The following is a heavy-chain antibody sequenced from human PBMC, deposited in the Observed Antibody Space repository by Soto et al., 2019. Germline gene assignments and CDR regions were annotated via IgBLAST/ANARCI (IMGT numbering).Heavy chain of an antibody. Sequence: VQLVESGGGVVQPGTSLRVSCVGSGFTFRSYVIHWVRQAPGKGLEWVALTSYDGSDKYYGDSVRGRFTISRDNSRNTVDLQIDSLRLEVTALYYCARGGTTGGLDVWGQGTLVSVSS. CDR2: TSYDGSDK. D-gene: IGHD3-16*01. CDR1: GFTFRSYV. CDR3: ARGGTTGGLDV. J-gene: IGHJ1*01. V-gene: IGHV3-30*19.